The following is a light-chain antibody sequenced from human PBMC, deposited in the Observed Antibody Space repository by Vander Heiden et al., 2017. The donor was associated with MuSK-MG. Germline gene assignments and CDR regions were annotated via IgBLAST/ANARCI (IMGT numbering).Light chain of an antibody. Sequence: DIQTTQPPSPPSASVGDRVNITCPASQVFSNYLAWYQQKPGKVPKLLIYAASTLQSGVPARFSGSGSGTDFTLTISSLQAEDVALYYCQQYYTAPITFGGGTKVEIK. CDR1: QVFSNY. V-gene: IGKV1-27*01. CDR2: AAS. CDR3: QQYYTAPIT. J-gene: IGKJ4*01.